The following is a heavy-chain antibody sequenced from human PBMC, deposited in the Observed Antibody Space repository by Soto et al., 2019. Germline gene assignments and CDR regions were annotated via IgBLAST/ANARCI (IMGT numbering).Heavy chain of an antibody. V-gene: IGHV4-31*03. CDR3: ARTPLMITFGGVIVNWFDP. CDR2: IYYSGST. J-gene: IGHJ5*02. CDR1: GGSISSGGYY. D-gene: IGHD3-16*02. Sequence: PSETLSLTCPVSGGSISSGGYYWSWIRQHPGKGLEWIGYIYYSGSTYYNPSLKSRVTISVDTSKNQFSLKLSSVTAADTAVYYCARTPLMITFGGVIVNWFDPWGQGTLVTVSS.